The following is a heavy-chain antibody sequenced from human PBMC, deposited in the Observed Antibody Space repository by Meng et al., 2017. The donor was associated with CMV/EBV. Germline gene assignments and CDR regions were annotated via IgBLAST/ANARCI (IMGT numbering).Heavy chain of an antibody. CDR3: ARWDIVTTFRKDYYYYGMGV. CDR2: IYSGGST. J-gene: IGHJ6*02. D-gene: IGHD5-12*01. V-gene: IGHV3-53*01. CDR1: GFTISSNY. Sequence: GESLKIPRAASGFTISSNYMTWVRQAPGKGLEWVSLIYSGGSTYYADSVKGRFTISRDNSKNTLFLQMNSLRAEDTAVYYCARWDIVTTFRKDYYYYGMGVWGQGTTVTVSS.